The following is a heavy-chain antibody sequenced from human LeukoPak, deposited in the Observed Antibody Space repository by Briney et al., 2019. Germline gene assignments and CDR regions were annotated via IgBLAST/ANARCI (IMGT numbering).Heavy chain of an antibody. CDR1: GYSFTSYW. Sequence: GESLKISCKGSGYSFTSYWIGWVRQKPGKGLEWMGIIFPGDSDTRYSPSFQGQVTISADKSISTAYLQWSSLKASDTAMYYCARRLTYDSRAYCCLDYWGQGTLVTVSS. D-gene: IGHD3-22*01. CDR3: ARRLTYDSRAYCCLDY. V-gene: IGHV5-51*01. J-gene: IGHJ4*02. CDR2: IFPGDSDT.